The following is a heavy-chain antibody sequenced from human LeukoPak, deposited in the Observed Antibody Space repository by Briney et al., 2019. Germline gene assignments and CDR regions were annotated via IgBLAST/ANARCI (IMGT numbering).Heavy chain of an antibody. CDR2: IYYSGST. Sequence: SETLSLTCTVSGGSISSYYWSWIRQPPGKGLEWIGYIYYSGSTNYNPSLKSRVTISVDTSKNQFSLKLNSVTAADTAVYYCARGAPYYYDSSGYYGGFQHWGQGTLVTVSS. J-gene: IGHJ1*01. V-gene: IGHV4-59*01. D-gene: IGHD3-22*01. CDR3: ARGAPYYYDSSGYYGGFQH. CDR1: GGSISSYY.